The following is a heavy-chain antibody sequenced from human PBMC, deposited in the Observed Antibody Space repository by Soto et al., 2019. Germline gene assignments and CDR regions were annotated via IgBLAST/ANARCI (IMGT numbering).Heavy chain of an antibody. CDR2: ISYDGSNK. J-gene: IGHJ6*02. Sequence: QVQLVESGGGVVQPGRSLRLSCAASGFTFSSYGMHWVRQAPGKGLEWVAVISYDGSNKYYADSVKGRFTISRDNSKNTLYLHMNSLRAEDTAVYYCAKDGSRSGYYYYGMDVWGQGSTVTVSS. CDR1: GFTFSSYG. CDR3: AKDGSRSGYYYYGMDV. D-gene: IGHD6-13*01. V-gene: IGHV3-30*18.